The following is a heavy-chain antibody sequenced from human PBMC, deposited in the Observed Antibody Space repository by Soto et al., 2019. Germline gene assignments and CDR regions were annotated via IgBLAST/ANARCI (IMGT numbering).Heavy chain of an antibody. CDR3: ARPWGGYDLDTFDI. J-gene: IGHJ3*02. Sequence: PXASVKISFQCSVYSFTRSWIGWVRQMRGKGLEWMGIISPGDSDTRYSPSFQGQVTISADKSISTVYLQWSSLKASDTAMYYCARPWGGYDLDTFDIWGQGTMVTVS. CDR2: ISPGDSDT. D-gene: IGHD5-12*01. CDR1: VYSFTRSW. V-gene: IGHV5-51*01.